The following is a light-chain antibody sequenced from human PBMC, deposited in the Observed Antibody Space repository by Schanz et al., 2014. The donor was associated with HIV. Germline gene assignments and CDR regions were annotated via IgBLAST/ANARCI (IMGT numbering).Light chain of an antibody. V-gene: IGKV3-20*01. Sequence: DIVLTQSPGTLSLSPGERATLSCRASQSVTSNYLAWYQQKHGQAPRLLIYGASNRASGIPDRFSGSGSGTDFTLTINRLEPEDFAVYYCQQYGSSKYTFGQGTKLDIK. J-gene: IGKJ2*01. CDR3: QQYGSSKYT. CDR2: GAS. CDR1: QSVTSNY.